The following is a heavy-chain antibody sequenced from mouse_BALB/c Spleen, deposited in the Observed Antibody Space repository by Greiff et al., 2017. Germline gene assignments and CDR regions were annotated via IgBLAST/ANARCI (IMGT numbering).Heavy chain of an antibody. V-gene: IGHV2-2*02. D-gene: IGHD1-1*01. J-gene: IGHJ1*01. CDR2: IWSGGST. CDR1: GFSLTSYG. Sequence: VMLVESGPGLVQPSQSLSITCTVSGFSLTSYGVHWVRQSPGKGLEWLGVIWSGGSTDYNAAFISRLSISKDNSKSQVFFKMNSLQANDTAIYYCARNHYYGSSYGYFDVWGAGTTVTVSS. CDR3: ARNHYYGSSYGYFDV.